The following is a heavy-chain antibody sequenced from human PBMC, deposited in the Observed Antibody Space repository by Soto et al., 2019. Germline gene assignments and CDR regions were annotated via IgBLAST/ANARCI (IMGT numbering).Heavy chain of an antibody. D-gene: IGHD1-1*01. Sequence: PGGSLRLSCALSGFDSSYYWIQWFRQSPGKGLEWVSRIDPDGTTTNYADSVKGRFSVSGDNAKKTIYLQMNSLTADDTALYYCARGPRPSSAGTGAYWGQGTLVTVSS. J-gene: IGHJ1*01. V-gene: IGHV3-74*01. CDR3: ARGPRPSSAGTGAY. CDR1: GFDSSYYW. CDR2: IDPDGTTT.